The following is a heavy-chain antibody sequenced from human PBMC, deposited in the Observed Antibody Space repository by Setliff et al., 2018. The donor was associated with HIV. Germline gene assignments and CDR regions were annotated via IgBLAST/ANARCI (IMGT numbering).Heavy chain of an antibody. D-gene: IGHD6-19*01. CDR2: IYYSGST. Sequence: SETLSLTCTVSGDSVSSRSYYWSWIRQPPGKGLEWIGYIYYSGSTNYNPSLKSRVTISVDTSKNQFSLKLSSVTAADTAVYYCARGIYSSGWWGDYYFDFWGQGTLVTVSS. CDR3: ARGIYSSGWWGDYYFDF. V-gene: IGHV4-61*01. J-gene: IGHJ4*02. CDR1: GDSVSSRSYY.